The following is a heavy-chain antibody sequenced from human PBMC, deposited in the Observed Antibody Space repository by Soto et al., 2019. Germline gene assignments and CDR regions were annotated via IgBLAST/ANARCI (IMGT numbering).Heavy chain of an antibody. CDR1: GCTFSSYA. J-gene: IGHJ4*02. CDR3: ARDLTGPPGHY. D-gene: IGHD7-27*01. V-gene: IGHV3-30-3*01. CDR2: ISYDGSNK. Sequence: QVQLVESGGGVVQPGRSLRLSCAASGCTFSSYAMHWVRQAPGKGLEWVAVISYDGSNKYYADSVMGRFTISRDNSKNTLYLQMNSLRAEDTAVYYCARDLTGPPGHYWGQGTLVTVSS.